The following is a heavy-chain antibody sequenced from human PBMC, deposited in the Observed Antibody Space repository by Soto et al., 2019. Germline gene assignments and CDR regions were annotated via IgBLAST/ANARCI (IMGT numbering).Heavy chain of an antibody. CDR2: IKSKTDGGTT. D-gene: IGHD6-19*01. CDR1: GFTFSNAW. V-gene: IGHV3-15*01. J-gene: IGHJ4*02. Sequence: GGSLRLSCAASGFTFSNAWMSWVRQAPGKGLEWVGRIKSKTDGGTTDYAAPVKGRFTISRDDSKNTLYLQMNSLKTEDPAVYYCTCRKYSSGSFDYWGQGTLVTVSS. CDR3: TCRKYSSGSFDY.